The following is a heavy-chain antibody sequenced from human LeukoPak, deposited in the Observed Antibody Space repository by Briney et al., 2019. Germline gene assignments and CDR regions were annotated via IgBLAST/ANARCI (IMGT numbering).Heavy chain of an antibody. CDR3: ARLGSIHLITY. V-gene: IGHV4-39*01. CDR2: IYYSGST. J-gene: IGHJ4*02. CDR1: GGSISSSSYY. Sequence: PSETLSLTCTVSGGSISSSSYYWGWLRQPPGKGLEWIGTIYYSGSTYYNPSLKSRVTISVDTSENQFSLKLSSVTAADTAVYYCARLGSIHLITYWGQGTLVTVSS. D-gene: IGHD3-16*01.